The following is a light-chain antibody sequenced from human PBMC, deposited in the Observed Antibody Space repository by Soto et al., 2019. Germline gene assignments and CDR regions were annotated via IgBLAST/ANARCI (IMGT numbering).Light chain of an antibody. V-gene: IGKV3-15*01. CDR3: QQYNNWPPIT. CDR2: GAS. CDR1: QSVSNT. J-gene: IGKJ5*01. Sequence: EIVMTQSPDTLSVSPGERVALSCRASQSVSNTLAWYQQKPGQAPRLLMYGASTRATGIPARFSGSGSGTEFTLTISGLQSEDFAVYYCQQYNNWPPITFGQGTRLEIK.